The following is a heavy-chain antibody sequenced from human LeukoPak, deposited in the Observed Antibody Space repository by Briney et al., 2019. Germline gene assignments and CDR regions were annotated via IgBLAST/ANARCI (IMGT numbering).Heavy chain of an antibody. CDR1: GFTFSSYW. D-gene: IGHD3-22*01. J-gene: IGHJ3*02. Sequence: GGSLRLSCAASGFTFSSYWMSWVRQAPGKGLEWVANIKQDGSEKYYVDSVKGRFTISRDNAKNSLYLQMNSLRAEDTAVYYCAKDDYDSSGYYGFNAFDIWGQGTMVTVSS. CDR2: IKQDGSEK. CDR3: AKDDYDSSGYYGFNAFDI. V-gene: IGHV3-7*01.